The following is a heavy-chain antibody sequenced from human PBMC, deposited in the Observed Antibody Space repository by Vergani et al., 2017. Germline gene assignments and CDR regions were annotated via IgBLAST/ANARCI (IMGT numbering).Heavy chain of an antibody. CDR1: GFSVSNSG. Sequence: QVQLVESGGGVVQPGGSLRLSCVASGFSVSNSGMHWVRQTPGKGLEWVAFIQYDGSDIFYADFVEGRFTISRDNSKNSLYLQMRSLRFDDTAVYYCANEGSANRIRGWLDLWGQGALVTVSS. CDR3: ANEGSANRIRGWLDL. V-gene: IGHV3-30*02. J-gene: IGHJ5*02. CDR2: IQYDGSDI. D-gene: IGHD3-10*01.